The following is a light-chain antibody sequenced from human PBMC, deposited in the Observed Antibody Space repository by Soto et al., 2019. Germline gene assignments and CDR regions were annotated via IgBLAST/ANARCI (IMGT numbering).Light chain of an antibody. J-gene: IGKJ5*01. CDR2: AAS. V-gene: IGKV1-39*01. CDR1: QITSSY. CDR3: QQTYSSPIT. Sequence: TQMNQSPSSLSAAVGDSIAITCRARQITSSYLNLYLQKPGKAFKRLISAASIFQSGFSSRFSGRGSGTDFTLTISNLQPEDFAGYYCQQTYSSPITFGQGTRLE.